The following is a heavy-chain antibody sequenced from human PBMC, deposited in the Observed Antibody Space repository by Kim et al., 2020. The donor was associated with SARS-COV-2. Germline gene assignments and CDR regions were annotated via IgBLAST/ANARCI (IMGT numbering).Heavy chain of an antibody. CDR2: ISGSGTTI. Sequence: GGSLRLSCAAAGFTFSDYYMSWIRQAPGKGLEWVSSISGSGTTIYYADSVKGRFTISRDNAKNSLYLQMTSLRAEDPAVYYCARRAAVGVPAAICSGYY. D-gene: IGHD2-2*02. CDR3: ARRAAVGVPAAICSGYY. CDR1: GFTFSDYY. V-gene: IGHV3-11*01. J-gene: IGHJ6*01.